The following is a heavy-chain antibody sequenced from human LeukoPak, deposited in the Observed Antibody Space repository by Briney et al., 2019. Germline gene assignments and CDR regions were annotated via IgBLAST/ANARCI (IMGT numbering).Heavy chain of an antibody. D-gene: IGHD6-13*01. V-gene: IGHV1-8*02. CDR2: MNPNSGNT. Sequence: ASVKVSCTASGYTFTNYDINWVRQATGQGLEWMGWMNPNSGNTGYAQKFQGRVTMTRNTSISTAYMELSSLRSEDTAVYYCARDDKAAAGLYYYYYYYMDVWGKGTTVTVSS. J-gene: IGHJ6*03. CDR3: ARDDKAAAGLYYYYYYYMDV. CDR1: GYTFTNYD.